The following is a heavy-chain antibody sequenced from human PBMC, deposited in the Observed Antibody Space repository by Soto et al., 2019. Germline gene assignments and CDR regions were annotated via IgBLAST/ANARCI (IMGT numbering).Heavy chain of an antibody. J-gene: IGHJ6*03. CDR1: GGSISSYY. CDR2: IYYSGST. D-gene: IGHD6-13*01. CDR3: ARGETGIAAAGYYYYMDV. Sequence: SETLSLTCTVSGGSISSYYWSWIRQPPGKGLEWIGYIYYSGSTNYNPSLKSRVTISVDTSKNQFSLKLSSVTAADTAVYYCARGETGIAAAGYYYYMDVWGKGTTVTVSS. V-gene: IGHV4-59*01.